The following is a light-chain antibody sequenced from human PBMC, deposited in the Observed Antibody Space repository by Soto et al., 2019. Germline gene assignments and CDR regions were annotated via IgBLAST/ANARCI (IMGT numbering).Light chain of an antibody. Sequence: EERDSHSGRTSYSVNSHVAWYQKKPGTAXRXXLYGASNRATGIPVRFSGSGFGTDFTLTISRLQSEDFAVYYCQQRNDWQVTFGEGTRLDI. CDR2: GAS. J-gene: IGKJ5*01. V-gene: IGKV3D-15*01. CDR3: QQRNDWQVT. CDR1: YSVNSH.